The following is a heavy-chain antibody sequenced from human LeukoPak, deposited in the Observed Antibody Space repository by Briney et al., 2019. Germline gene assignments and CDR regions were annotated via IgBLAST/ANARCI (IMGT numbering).Heavy chain of an antibody. CDR2: VNEHGTTT. Sequence: GGSLRLSCAASGFTFSSYWMHWVRQAPGKGLVWVSRVNEHGTTTNYADSVKDRFTISSDNAKNTLYLQMSSLRAEDTAVYYCARDGAGSGSRWGQGTLVTVSS. V-gene: IGHV3-74*01. J-gene: IGHJ4*02. CDR1: GFTFSSYW. CDR3: ARDGAGSGSR. D-gene: IGHD3-10*01.